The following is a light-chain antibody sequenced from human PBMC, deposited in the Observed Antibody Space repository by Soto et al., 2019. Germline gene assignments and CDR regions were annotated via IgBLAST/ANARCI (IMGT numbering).Light chain of an antibody. J-gene: IGLJ2*01. Sequence: QSVLTQPASVSGSPGQSITISCTGTSSDVGGYNYVSWYQQHPARAPKLMIYDVSDRPSGVSNRFSGSKSGNTASLTISGRQAEDEDDYYCSSYTSSSTLMVFGGGTKLTVL. V-gene: IGLV2-14*01. CDR1: SSDVGGYNY. CDR2: DVS. CDR3: SSYTSSSTLMV.